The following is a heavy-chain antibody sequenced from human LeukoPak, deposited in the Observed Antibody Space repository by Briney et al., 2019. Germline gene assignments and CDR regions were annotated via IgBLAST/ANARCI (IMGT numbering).Heavy chain of an antibody. CDR2: INPNSGGT. J-gene: IGHJ4*02. D-gene: IGHD4-23*01. CDR3: ARVGYGGNSGHRPYFDY. Sequence: GASVKVSCKASGYTFTGYYMHWVRQAPGQGLEWMGWINPNSGGTNYAQKFQGRVTMTRDTSISTAYMELSRLRSDDTAVYYCARVGYGGNSGHRPYFDYWGQGTLVTVSS. V-gene: IGHV1-2*02. CDR1: GYTFTGYY.